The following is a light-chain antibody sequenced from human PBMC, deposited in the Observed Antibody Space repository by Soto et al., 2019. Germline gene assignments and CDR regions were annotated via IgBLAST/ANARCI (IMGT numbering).Light chain of an antibody. CDR3: SSYTSSSTPHVV. V-gene: IGLV2-14*01. Sequence: QSALTQPASVSGSPGQSITISCTGTSSDVGGYNYVSWYQQHPGKAPKLMIYEVSNRPSGVSNRFSGYKSGNADSLTISGLQAEDDADYYSSSYTSSSTPHVVFGGGPKLTVL. CDR2: EVS. CDR1: SSDVGGYNY. J-gene: IGLJ2*01.